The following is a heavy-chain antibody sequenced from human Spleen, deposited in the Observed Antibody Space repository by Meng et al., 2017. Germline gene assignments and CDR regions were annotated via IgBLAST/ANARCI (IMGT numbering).Heavy chain of an antibody. CDR1: GFTFRSNW. CDR3: ARGDYGDYA. Sequence: EVQLVESGGGLVQPGESLRLSCAASGFTFRSNWMHWVRKVPGKGLVWVSRIKSDGSSTEYADFVKGRFTISRDNAENTLYLQMNSLRAEDTAVYYCARGDYGDYAWGRGTLVTVSS. J-gene: IGHJ2*01. D-gene: IGHD4-17*01. V-gene: IGHV3-74*01. CDR2: IKSDGSST.